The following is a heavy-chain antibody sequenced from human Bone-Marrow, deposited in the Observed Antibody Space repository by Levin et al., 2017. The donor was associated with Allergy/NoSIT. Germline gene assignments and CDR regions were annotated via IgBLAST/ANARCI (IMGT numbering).Heavy chain of an antibody. CDR1: SVSISSYY. D-gene: IGHD6-19*01. J-gene: IGHJ5*02. Sequence: SQTLSLTCSVSSVSISSYYWSWIRQPPGKGLEWIGYIYHSGLTNYNPSLKGRVTISIDTSENQVSLTLTSVTAADTAVYYCAASGAGWRVGNWFDPWGQGTRVTVSS. V-gene: IGHV4-59*08. CDR2: IYHSGLT. CDR3: AASGAGWRVGNWFDP.